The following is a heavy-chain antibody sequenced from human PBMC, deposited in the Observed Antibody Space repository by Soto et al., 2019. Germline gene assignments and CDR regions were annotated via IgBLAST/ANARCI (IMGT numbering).Heavy chain of an antibody. CDR1: GFTLSSYA. J-gene: IGHJ6*02. V-gene: IGHV3-64D*06. CDR3: VKGEAAYYYYYCMDD. Sequence: GGSLRLSCSASGFTLSSYAMHWVRQAPGKGLEYVSAISSNGGSTYYADSVKGRFTISRDNSKNTLYLQMSSLRAEDTAVYYCVKGEAAYYYYYCMDDCGQGPTVTASS. CDR2: ISSNGGST. D-gene: IGHD2-15*01.